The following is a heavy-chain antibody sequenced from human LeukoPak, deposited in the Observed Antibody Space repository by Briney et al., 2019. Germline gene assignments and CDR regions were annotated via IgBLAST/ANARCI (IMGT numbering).Heavy chain of an antibody. CDR3: ASASPYYYGIGV. CDR1: GFTFSGSW. CDR2: IKQDGSEK. J-gene: IGHJ6*02. Sequence: GGSLRLSCAASGFTFSGSWMSWVRQAPGKGLEWVANIKQDGSEKYYVDSVKGRFTISRDNAKNSLYLQMNSLRAEDTAVYYCASASPYYYGIGVWGQGTTVTVSS. V-gene: IGHV3-7*01.